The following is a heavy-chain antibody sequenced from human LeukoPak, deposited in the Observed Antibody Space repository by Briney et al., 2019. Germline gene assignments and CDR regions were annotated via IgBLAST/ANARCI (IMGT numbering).Heavy chain of an antibody. J-gene: IGHJ4*02. CDR2: INHSGST. V-gene: IGHV4-34*01. CDR3: ARDYYTADY. CDR1: GGSFSGYY. Sequence: SETLSLTCAVYGGSFSGYYWRWMRQPPGKGLEWIGEINHSGSTNYNPSLKSRVTISVDTSKNLFSLKLSSLTAADTAVYYCARDYYTADYWGQGTLVTVSS. D-gene: IGHD3-3*01.